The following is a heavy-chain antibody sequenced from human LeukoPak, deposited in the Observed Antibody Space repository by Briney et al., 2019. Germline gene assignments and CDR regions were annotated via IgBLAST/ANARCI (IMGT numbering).Heavy chain of an antibody. CDR3: ATDQDYDYVWGSFAFDI. CDR2: FDPEDGET. CDR1: GYTLTELS. Sequence: ASVKVSCKVSGYTLTELSMHWVRQAPGKGLEWMGGFDPEDGETIYAQKFQGRVTMIEDTSTDTAYMELSSLRSEDTAVYYCATDQDYDYVWGSFAFDIWGQGTMVTVSS. J-gene: IGHJ3*02. D-gene: IGHD3-16*01. V-gene: IGHV1-24*01.